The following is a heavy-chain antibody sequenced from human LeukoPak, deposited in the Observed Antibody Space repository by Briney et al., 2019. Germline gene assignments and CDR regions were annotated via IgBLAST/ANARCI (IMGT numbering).Heavy chain of an antibody. CDR3: ARASGYYYYYYGMDV. CDR2: IYYSGST. CDR1: GGSISSGGYY. Sequence: SETLSLTCTVSGGSISSGGYYWGWIRQHPGKGLEWIGYIYYSGSTYYNPSLKSRVTISVDTSKNQFSLKLSSVTAADTAVYYCARASGYYYYYYGMDVWGQGTTVTVSS. V-gene: IGHV4-31*03. J-gene: IGHJ6*02. D-gene: IGHD3-22*01.